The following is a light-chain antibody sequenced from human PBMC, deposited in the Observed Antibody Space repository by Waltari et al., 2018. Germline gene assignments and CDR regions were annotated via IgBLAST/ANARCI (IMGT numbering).Light chain of an antibody. J-gene: IGLJ2*01. Sequence: SYELTQPPSVSVSPGQTARTPCSGDALPKQYAYWYQQKPGQAPVLVIYKDSERASGIPERFSGSSSGTTVTLTISGVQAEDEADYYCQSADSSGTVVFGGGTKLTVL. CDR2: KDS. V-gene: IGLV3-25*03. CDR1: ALPKQY. CDR3: QSADSSGTVV.